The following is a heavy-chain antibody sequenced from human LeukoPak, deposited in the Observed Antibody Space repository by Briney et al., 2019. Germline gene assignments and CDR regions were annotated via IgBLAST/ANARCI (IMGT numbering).Heavy chain of an antibody. CDR3: ARVLRSYGYKNPYYFDY. D-gene: IGHD5-18*01. CDR2: IYYSGNT. V-gene: IGHV4-59*01. Sequence: SETLSLTCTVSGGSINSYYWSWIRQPPGKGLEWIGYIYYSGNTNYNPSLKSRVTISVETSKNQFSLKLSSVTAADTAVYYCARVLRSYGYKNPYYFDYWGQGTLVTVSS. CDR1: GGSINSYY. J-gene: IGHJ4*02.